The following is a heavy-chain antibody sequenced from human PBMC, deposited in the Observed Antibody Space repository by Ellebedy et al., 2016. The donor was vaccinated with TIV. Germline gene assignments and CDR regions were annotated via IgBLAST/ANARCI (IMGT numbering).Heavy chain of an antibody. Sequence: SETLSLTCTVSGGSISSYYWSWIRQPPGKGLEWIGYIYYSGSTNYNPSLKSRVTISVDTSKNQFSLKLSSVTAADTAVYYCARVHGSYYGGWFDPWGQGTLVTVSS. V-gene: IGHV4-59*12. J-gene: IGHJ5*02. CDR2: IYYSGST. CDR3: ARVHGSYYGGWFDP. D-gene: IGHD1-26*01. CDR1: GGSISSYY.